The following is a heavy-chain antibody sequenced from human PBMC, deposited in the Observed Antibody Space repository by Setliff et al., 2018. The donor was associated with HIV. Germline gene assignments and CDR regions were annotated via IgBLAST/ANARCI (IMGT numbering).Heavy chain of an antibody. V-gene: IGHV3-23*01. Sequence: GGSLRLSCAPSGFRFSDYTMTWVRQAPGKGLEWVSTISGYGGSTYYADSVKGRFTISRDNSKNTLYLQMNRLRADDTAVYYCARGKYSSGWYRWFDPWGQGTLVTVSS. D-gene: IGHD6-19*01. CDR3: ARGKYSSGWYRWFDP. CDR2: ISGYGGST. J-gene: IGHJ5*02. CDR1: GFRFSDYT.